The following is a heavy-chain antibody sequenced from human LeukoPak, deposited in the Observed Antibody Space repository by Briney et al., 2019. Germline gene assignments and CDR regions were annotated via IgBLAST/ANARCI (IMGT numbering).Heavy chain of an antibody. J-gene: IGHJ3*02. Sequence: SSETLSLTCTVSGGSISSSSYYWSWIRQPPGKGLEWIGYIYYSGSTNYNPSLKSRVTISVDTSKNQFSLKLSSVTAADTAVYYCARQWIVPAANLGAFDIWGQGTMVTVSS. CDR2: IYYSGST. V-gene: IGHV4-61*01. D-gene: IGHD2-2*01. CDR3: ARQWIVPAANLGAFDI. CDR1: GGSISSSSYY.